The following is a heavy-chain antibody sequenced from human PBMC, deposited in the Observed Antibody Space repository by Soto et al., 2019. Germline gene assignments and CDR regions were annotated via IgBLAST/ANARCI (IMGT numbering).Heavy chain of an antibody. CDR3: AIGRTEYGVVT. D-gene: IGHD2-8*01. Sequence: QVQLQESGPRLVKPSQTLSLTCTVSGDSIGSGDYYWTWIRQPPGKGLEWIGYIYYIGTTFYNPSLESRVHISVDTSKNQFSLRVSSVTAADTAVYYCAIGRTEYGVVTWGQPTLITVSS. CDR1: GDSIGSGDYY. J-gene: IGHJ5*02. V-gene: IGHV4-30-4*01. CDR2: IYYIGTT.